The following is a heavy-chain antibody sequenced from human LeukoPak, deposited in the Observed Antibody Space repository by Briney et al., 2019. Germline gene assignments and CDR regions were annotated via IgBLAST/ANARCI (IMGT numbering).Heavy chain of an antibody. CDR1: GYSISSGTY. CDR2: IYHSGST. D-gene: IGHD5-18*01. J-gene: IGHJ4*02. Sequence: SETLSLTCTVSGYSISSGTYWDWIRQPPGKGLEWIGTIYHSGSTYYNPSLKSRVTISVDTSKNQFSLKLSSVTAADTAVYYCARGQRGYSYGPFDYWGQGTLVTVSS. CDR3: ARGQRGYSYGPFDY. V-gene: IGHV4-38-2*02.